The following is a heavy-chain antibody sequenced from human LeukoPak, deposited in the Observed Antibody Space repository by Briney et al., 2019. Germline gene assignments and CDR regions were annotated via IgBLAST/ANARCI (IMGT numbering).Heavy chain of an antibody. V-gene: IGHV1-46*01. CDR2: INPSGGST. Sequence: GASVKVSCKASGYTFTSYYMHWVRQAPGQGLEWMGIINPSGGSTSYAQKFQGRVTMTRDTSTSTVYMELSSLRSEDTAVYYCARDESSGWSLYYYYGMDVWGQGTTVTVSS. CDR3: ARDESSGWSLYYYYGMDV. J-gene: IGHJ6*02. D-gene: IGHD6-19*01. CDR1: GYTFTSYY.